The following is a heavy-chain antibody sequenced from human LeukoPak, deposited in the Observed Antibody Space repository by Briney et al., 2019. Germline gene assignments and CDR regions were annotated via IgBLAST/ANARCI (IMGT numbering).Heavy chain of an antibody. D-gene: IGHD4-17*01. J-gene: IGHJ4*02. CDR1: GFSFSSYW. V-gene: IGHV3-7*01. CDR2: IKQDESER. CDR3: ARTVTRGGFDY. Sequence: GGSLRLSCEGSGFSFSSYWMTWVRQSPGKGPEWVANIKQDESERYTVDSVKGRFTISRDNAKNSVYLQMNSLRAEDTAVYYCARTVTRGGFDYWGQGTLVTVSS.